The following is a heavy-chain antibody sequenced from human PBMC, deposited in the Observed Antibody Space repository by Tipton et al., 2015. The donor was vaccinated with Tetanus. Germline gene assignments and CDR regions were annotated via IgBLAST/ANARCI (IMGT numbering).Heavy chain of an antibody. J-gene: IGHJ4*02. CDR2: IFDDGSNT. Sequence: SLRLSCAVSGFSLSSYTMNWVRQAPGKGLEWMATIFDDGSNTYYADSVKCRYTISRDNSKNMLYLEMNSPRAGDTAVYYCARGRRSMVQNVMFYFDLWGQGSLVTVSS. D-gene: IGHD3-10*01. CDR3: ARGRRSMVQNVMFYFDL. V-gene: IGHV3-33*01. CDR1: GFSLSSYT.